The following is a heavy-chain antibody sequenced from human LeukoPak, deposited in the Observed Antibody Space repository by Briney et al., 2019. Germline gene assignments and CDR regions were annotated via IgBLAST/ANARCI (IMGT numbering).Heavy chain of an antibody. D-gene: IGHD6-13*01. CDR1: GGSISSSSFY. CDR3: ARVAGSAGDAFDI. Sequence: SETLSLTCTVSGGSISSSSFYWGWIRQPPGKGLEWIGSIYYSGSTYYNPSLKSRVTISVDTSKNQFSLKLSSVTAADTAVYYCARVAGSAGDAFDIWGQGTMVTVSS. CDR2: IYYSGST. V-gene: IGHV4-39*01. J-gene: IGHJ3*02.